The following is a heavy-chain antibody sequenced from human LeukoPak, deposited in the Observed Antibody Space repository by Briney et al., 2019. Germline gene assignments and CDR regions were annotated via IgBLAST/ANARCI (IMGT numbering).Heavy chain of an antibody. CDR2: IYPGDSDT. CDR3: ARRVAAIGGYFDY. V-gene: IGHV5-51*01. CDR1: GYSFTSYW. Sequence: GESLKISCKGSGYSFTSYWIGWVRQMPGKGLEWMGIIYPGDSDTRYNPSFQGQVTISADKSISTAYLQWSSLKASDTAMYYCARRVAAIGGYFDYWGQGTLVTVSS. J-gene: IGHJ4*02. D-gene: IGHD2-21*02.